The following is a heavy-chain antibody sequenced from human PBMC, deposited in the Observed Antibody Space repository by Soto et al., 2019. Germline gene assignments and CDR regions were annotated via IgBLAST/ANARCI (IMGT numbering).Heavy chain of an antibody. CDR3: AXWHTYNYDSLAFSGFDC. V-gene: IGHV3-23*01. CDR2: ISGGDGSP. Sequence: GGSLRLSCVASGFTFRRYAMTWVRQAPGKGLEWVSAISGGDGSPSYADSVKGRFTISRDNSKNTLYLHMNSLRADDTAAYYCAXWHTYNYDSLAFSGFDCWGQGTQVTVSS. J-gene: IGHJ4*02. D-gene: IGHD3-16*01. CDR1: GFTFRRYA.